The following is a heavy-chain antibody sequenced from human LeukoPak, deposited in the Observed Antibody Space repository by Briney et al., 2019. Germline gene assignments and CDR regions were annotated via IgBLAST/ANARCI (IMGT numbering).Heavy chain of an antibody. CDR1: GFSFSSYS. Sequence: GGSLRLSCAASGFSFSSYSMNWVRQAPGKGLEWVSSISRSSSYIYYADSVKGRFTISRAKAKNSLYLPLHSLRAEATAVYYCAKDFGGQWLVEHFDYWGQGSLVTVSS. V-gene: IGHV3-21*01. J-gene: IGHJ4*02. D-gene: IGHD6-19*01. CDR2: ISRSSSYI. CDR3: AKDFGGQWLVEHFDY.